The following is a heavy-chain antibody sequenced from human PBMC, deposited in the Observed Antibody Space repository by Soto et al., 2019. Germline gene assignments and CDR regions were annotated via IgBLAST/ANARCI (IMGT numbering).Heavy chain of an antibody. CDR3: ARDLQLIVLMVYAIPNY. CDR2: INAGNGNT. CDR1: GYTFTSYA. V-gene: IGHV1-3*01. D-gene: IGHD2-8*01. Sequence: ASVKVSCTASGYTFTSYAMHWVRHAPGRRLEWMGWINAGNGNTKYSQKFQGRVTITRDTSASTAYMELSSLRSEDTAVYYCARDLQLIVLMVYAIPNYWGQGTLVTVSS. J-gene: IGHJ4*02.